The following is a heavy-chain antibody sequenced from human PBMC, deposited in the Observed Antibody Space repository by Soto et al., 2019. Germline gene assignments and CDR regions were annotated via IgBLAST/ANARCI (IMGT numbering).Heavy chain of an antibody. Sequence: GGSLRLSCAASGFTFSSYGMHWVRQAPGKGLEWVAVIWYDGSNKYYADSVKGRFTISRGNSKNTLYLQMNSLRAEDTAVYYCARWGGDCGGTADYWGQGTLVTVSS. CDR2: IWYDGSNK. CDR3: ARWGGDCGGTADY. J-gene: IGHJ4*02. V-gene: IGHV3-33*01. CDR1: GFTFSSYG. D-gene: IGHD2-21*02.